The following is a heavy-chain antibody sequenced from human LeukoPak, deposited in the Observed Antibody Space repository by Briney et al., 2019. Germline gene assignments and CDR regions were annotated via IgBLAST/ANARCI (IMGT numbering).Heavy chain of an antibody. J-gene: IGHJ4*02. CDR3: ARGSPRGEMWD. CDR2: ISSSGSTI. D-gene: IGHD7-27*01. CDR1: GFTFSSYE. V-gene: IGHV3-48*03. Sequence: GGSLRLSCAASGFTFSSYEMNWVRQAPGKGLEWVSYISSSGSTIYYADSVKGRFTISRDNAKNSLYLQMNSLRAEDTAVYYCARGSPRGEMWDWGQGTLVTVSS.